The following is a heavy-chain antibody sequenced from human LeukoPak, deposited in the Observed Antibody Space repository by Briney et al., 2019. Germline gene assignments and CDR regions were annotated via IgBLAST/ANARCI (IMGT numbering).Heavy chain of an antibody. V-gene: IGHV3-23*01. CDR3: ANEIRPNDY. CDR1: GFTFSSHA. J-gene: IGHJ4*02. Sequence: GGSLRLSCGASGFTFSSHAMTWVRQAPGKGLEWVSAISISGDTTYYADAVKGRFTISRDNSKNTVYLQMNSLRAEDTAVYYCANEIRPNDYWGQGTLVTVCS. CDR2: ISISGDTT. D-gene: IGHD4-17*01.